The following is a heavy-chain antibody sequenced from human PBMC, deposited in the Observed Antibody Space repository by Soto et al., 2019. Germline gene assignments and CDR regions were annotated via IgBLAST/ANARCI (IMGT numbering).Heavy chain of an antibody. V-gene: IGHV3-33*06. CDR3: ANPTPLLRYFXWXPSANYXYYYGMDV. CDR1: GSIFIGYG. D-gene: IGHD3-9*01. J-gene: IGHJ6*02. CDR2: IWHDGSEI. Sequence: SLRLSCVVPGSIFIGYGMHWVRQAPGXGLEWVAVIWHDGSEIYYADSVKGRFTISRDNSKNTLYLQMNSLRAEDTAVYYCANPTPLLRYFXWXPSANYXYYYGMDVRGQGTTVNVSS.